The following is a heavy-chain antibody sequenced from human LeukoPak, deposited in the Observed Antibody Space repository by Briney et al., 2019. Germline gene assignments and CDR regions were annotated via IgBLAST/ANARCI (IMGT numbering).Heavy chain of an antibody. CDR2: INSDGSST. CDR1: GFTFSSYW. J-gene: IGHJ6*02. Sequence: GGSLRLSCAASGFTFSSYWMRWVRQAPGKGLVWVSRINSDGSSTSYADSVKGRFTISRDNAKNTLYLQMNSLRAEDTAVYYCARRYPSYYYYYGMDVWGQGTTVTVSS. D-gene: IGHD3-16*02. V-gene: IGHV3-74*01. CDR3: ARRYPSYYYYYGMDV.